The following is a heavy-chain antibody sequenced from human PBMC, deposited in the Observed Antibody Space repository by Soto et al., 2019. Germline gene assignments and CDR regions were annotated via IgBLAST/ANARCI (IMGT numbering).Heavy chain of an antibody. CDR3: ARMGRGHYNLYFDY. D-gene: IGHD3-9*01. CDR2: MNPNSGNT. V-gene: IGHV1-8*01. J-gene: IGHJ4*02. CDR1: GYTFSNYD. Sequence: GASVKVSCKASGYTFSNYDINWVRQATGQGLEWMGWMNPNSGNTGYAQKFQGRVTMTRDASINTAYMELSSLRSDDTAVYFCARMGRGHYNLYFDYWGQGTVVTVAS.